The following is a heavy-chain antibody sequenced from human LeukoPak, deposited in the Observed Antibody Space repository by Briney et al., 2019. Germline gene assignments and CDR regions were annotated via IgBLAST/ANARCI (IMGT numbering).Heavy chain of an antibody. CDR2: IIPIFGTA. V-gene: IGHV1-69*05. D-gene: IGHD4-17*01. Sequence: SVKVSCKASGGTFSSYAISWARQAPGQGLEWMGGIIPIFGTANYAQKFQGRVTITTDESTSTAYMELSSLRSEDTAVYYCASGFRWAYGDYETNWGQGTLVTVSS. J-gene: IGHJ4*02. CDR3: ASGFRWAYGDYETN. CDR1: GGTFSSYA.